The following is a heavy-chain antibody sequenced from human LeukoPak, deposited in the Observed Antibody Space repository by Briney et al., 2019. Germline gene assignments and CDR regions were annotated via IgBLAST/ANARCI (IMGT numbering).Heavy chain of an antibody. Sequence: GASVKASCKASGGTFSSYAISWVRQAPGQGLEWMGGIIPIFGTANYAQKFQGRVTITADESTSTAYMELRSLRSDDTAVYYCAREFCSGGSCYFDYWGQGTLVTVSS. CDR3: AREFCSGGSCYFDY. J-gene: IGHJ4*02. CDR1: GGTFSSYA. D-gene: IGHD2-15*01. V-gene: IGHV1-69*13. CDR2: IIPIFGTA.